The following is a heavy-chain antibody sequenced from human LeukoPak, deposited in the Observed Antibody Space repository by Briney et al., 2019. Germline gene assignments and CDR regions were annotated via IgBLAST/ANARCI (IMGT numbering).Heavy chain of an antibody. D-gene: IGHD6-19*01. J-gene: IGHJ4*02. V-gene: IGHV4-59*08. CDR2: IYYCGST. CDR1: GGSISSYY. Sequence: PSETLSLTCTVSGGSISSYYWSWIRQPPGKGLEWIGYIYYCGSTNYNPSLKSRVTISVDTSKNQFSLKLSSVTAADTAVYYCARHERSLAVAGAGSIDYWGQGTLVTVSS. CDR3: ARHERSLAVAGAGSIDY.